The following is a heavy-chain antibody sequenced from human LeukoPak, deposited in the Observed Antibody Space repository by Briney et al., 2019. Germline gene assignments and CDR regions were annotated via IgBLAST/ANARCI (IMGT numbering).Heavy chain of an antibody. CDR2: IKGDGNT. D-gene: IGHD3-22*01. J-gene: IGHJ1*01. V-gene: IGHV3-74*01. CDR1: GFNFSSYW. Sequence: GGSLRLSCAASGFNFSSYWLHWVRQAPGKGLVWVSRIKGDGNTNYADSVKGRFTISRDNAKNTVSLQMNSLRAKDTGVYYCARAPSEIGGYYPEYFRHWGQGTLVTVSS. CDR3: ARAPSEIGGYYPEYFRH.